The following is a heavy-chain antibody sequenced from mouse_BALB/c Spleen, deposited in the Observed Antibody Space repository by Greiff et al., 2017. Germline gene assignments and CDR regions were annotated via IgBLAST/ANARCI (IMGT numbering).Heavy chain of an antibody. CDR3: ARGYYGSRRYFDY. J-gene: IGHJ2*01. Sequence: QVQLKQPGAELVKPGASVKLSCKASGYTFTSYWMHWVKQRPGQGLEWIGEINPSNGRTNYNEKFKSKATLTVDKSSSTAYMQLSSLTSEDSAVYYCARGYYGSRRYFDYWGQGTTLTVSS. CDR2: INPSNGRT. CDR1: GYTFTSYW. V-gene: IGHV1S81*02. D-gene: IGHD1-1*01.